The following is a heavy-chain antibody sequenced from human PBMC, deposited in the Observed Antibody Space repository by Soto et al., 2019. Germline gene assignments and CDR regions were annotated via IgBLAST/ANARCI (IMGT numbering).Heavy chain of an antibody. CDR2: IYYSGST. V-gene: IGHV4-30-4*02. Sequence: SDTMSRTCTVSGGSISSGDYYWSWIRQPPGTGLEWIGYIYYSGSTYYNPSLKSRVTISVDTSKNQFSLKLSSVTAAETAVYYCARTPIYRVHSYGFDRWGQGTLVTVSS. CDR1: GGSISSGDYY. J-gene: IGHJ4*02. D-gene: IGHD5-18*01. CDR3: ARTPIYRVHSYGFDR.